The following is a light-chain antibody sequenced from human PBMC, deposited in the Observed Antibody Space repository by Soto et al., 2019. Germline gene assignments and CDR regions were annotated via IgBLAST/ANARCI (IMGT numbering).Light chain of an antibody. CDR2: KAY. Sequence: DIQLTQSPSTLSASVGDRVTITCRASQSISIWLVWYQQKPGTAPKLLIYKAYTLESGVPSRFSGSGSGTEFTLTISSLQPDDFSPYYCQRYSSYSPSTFGQGTTVEIK. J-gene: IGKJ1*01. CDR3: QRYSSYSPST. CDR1: QSISIW. V-gene: IGKV1-5*03.